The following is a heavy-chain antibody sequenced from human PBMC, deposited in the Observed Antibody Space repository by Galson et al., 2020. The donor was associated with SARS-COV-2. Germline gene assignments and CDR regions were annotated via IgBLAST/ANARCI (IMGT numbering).Heavy chain of an antibody. CDR1: GGSISSGGYY. V-gene: IGHV4-31*03. J-gene: IGHJ4*02. CDR3: ARVMADKYNWNLIDY. CDR2: IYYSGST. Sequence: SETLSLTCTVSGGSISSGGYYWSWIRQHPGKGLEWIGYIYYSGSTYYNPSLKSRVTISVDTSKNQFSLKLSSVTAADTAVYYCARVMADKYNWNLIDYWGQGTLVTVSS. D-gene: IGHD1-20*01.